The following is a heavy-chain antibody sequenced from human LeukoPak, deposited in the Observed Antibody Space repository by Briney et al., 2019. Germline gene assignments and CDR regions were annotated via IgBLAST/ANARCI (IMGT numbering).Heavy chain of an antibody. CDR2: INPASGGT. Sequence: GASVKVSCKASGYTFSAYYIHWVRQAPRQGLEYMGCINPASGGTNYAENFQGRITMTADASITTAYMELSSLRSDDTAVFYCARSFKTGTNEGAAYWGQGTLVTVSS. CDR1: GYTFSAYY. V-gene: IGHV1-2*02. D-gene: IGHD1-7*01. J-gene: IGHJ4*02. CDR3: ARSFKTGTNEGAAY.